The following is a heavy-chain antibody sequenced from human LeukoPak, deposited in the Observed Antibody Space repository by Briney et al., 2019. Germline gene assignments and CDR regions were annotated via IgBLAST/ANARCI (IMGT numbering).Heavy chain of an antibody. CDR2: IYSDKST. CDR1: GDSISSYY. D-gene: IGHD1-26*01. CDR3: ARRVGLHYDAFDI. Sequence: SETLSLTCTVSGDSISSYYWSWIRQSPGKGLEWIGYIYSDKSTDYNPSLKSRVTILRDTSKNQFSLKMSSVTAADTAVYFCARRVGLHYDAFDIWGRGTVVTVSS. J-gene: IGHJ3*02. V-gene: IGHV4-59*08.